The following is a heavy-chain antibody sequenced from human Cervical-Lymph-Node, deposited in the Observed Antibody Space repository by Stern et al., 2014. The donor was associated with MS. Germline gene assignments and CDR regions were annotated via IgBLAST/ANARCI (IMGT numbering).Heavy chain of an antibody. V-gene: IGHV5-51*01. CDR2: IYPGNSDT. J-gene: IGHJ6*02. CDR1: GYSFTTYW. Sequence: VQLGQSGAEMKKPGESLKISCKGYGYSFTTYWIGWVRQMPGKGLEWKGMIYPGNSDTRYSPSFQGQVTISADKSISTAYLQWNSLKASDTAMYYCARHSVSSVGGMDVWGQGTTVTVSS. D-gene: IGHD3-16*02. CDR3: ARHSVSSVGGMDV.